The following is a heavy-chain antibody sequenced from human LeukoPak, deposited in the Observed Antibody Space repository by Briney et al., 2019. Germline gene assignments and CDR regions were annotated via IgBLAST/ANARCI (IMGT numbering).Heavy chain of an antibody. CDR3: ARDMYYYDNSGYRYFDY. Sequence: SETLSLTCTVSGGSIRNYYWSWIRQPAGKGLEWIGRIYNSGNTNYNPSLKSRVTMSVDTSKNQSSLKLTSVTAADTAVYYCARDMYYYDNSGYRYFDYWGQGTLVTVSS. V-gene: IGHV4-4*07. D-gene: IGHD3-22*01. J-gene: IGHJ4*02. CDR1: GGSIRNYY. CDR2: IYNSGNT.